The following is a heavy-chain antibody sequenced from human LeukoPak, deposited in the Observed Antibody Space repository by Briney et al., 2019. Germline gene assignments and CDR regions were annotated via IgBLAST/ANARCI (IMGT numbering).Heavy chain of an antibody. Sequence: PGGSLRLSCAASGFTFNSYWMSCVRQAPGRGLEWVANIKQDGSEKYYVDSVKGRFTISRDNAKNSLYLQMNSLRAEDTAVYYCARDRGYGFDYWGPGTLVTVSS. CDR1: GFTFNSYW. CDR3: ARDRGYGFDY. V-gene: IGHV3-7*01. J-gene: IGHJ4*02. CDR2: IKQDGSEK. D-gene: IGHD6-25*01.